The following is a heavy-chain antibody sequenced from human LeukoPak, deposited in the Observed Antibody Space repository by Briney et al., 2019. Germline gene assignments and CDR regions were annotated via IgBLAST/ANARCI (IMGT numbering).Heavy chain of an antibody. CDR3: ARTMGTSTSSTLDY. CDR2: IYPGDSDT. CDR1: GYSFTTYW. Sequence: GESLKISCKGSGYSFTTYWIAWVRQMPGKGLEWMGIIYPGDSDTRYSPSFQGQVTISADKSITTAYLQWSSLKASDTAIYYCARTMGTSTSSTLDYWGQGTLDTVSS. V-gene: IGHV5-51*01. D-gene: IGHD2-2*01. J-gene: IGHJ4*02.